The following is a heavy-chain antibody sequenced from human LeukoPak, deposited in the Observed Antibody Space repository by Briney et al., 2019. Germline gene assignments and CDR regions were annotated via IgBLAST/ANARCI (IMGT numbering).Heavy chain of an antibody. J-gene: IGHJ4*02. Sequence: SETLSLTCAVYGGSFSGYYWSWIRQPPGKGPEWIGEINHSGSTNYNPSLKSRVTISVDTSKNQFSLKLSSVTAADTAVYYCARERRGIAVAGPKGGFDYWGQGTLVTVSS. V-gene: IGHV4-34*01. CDR2: INHSGST. CDR1: GGSFSGYY. CDR3: ARERRGIAVAGPKGGFDY. D-gene: IGHD6-19*01.